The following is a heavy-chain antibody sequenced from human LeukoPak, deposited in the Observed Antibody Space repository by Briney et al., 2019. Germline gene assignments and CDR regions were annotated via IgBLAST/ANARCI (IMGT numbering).Heavy chain of an antibody. J-gene: IGHJ2*01. CDR2: ISGSGGST. D-gene: IGHD3-22*01. CDR1: GFTFSSYA. CDR3: AKSLYYDSSGYDRDWYFDL. V-gene: IGHV3-23*01. Sequence: GGSLRLSCAASGFTFSSYAMSWVRQAPGKGLEWVSAISGSGGSTYYADSVKGRFTISRDNSKNTLYLQMNSLRAEDTAVYYCAKSLYYDSSGYDRDWYFDLWGRGTLVTVSS.